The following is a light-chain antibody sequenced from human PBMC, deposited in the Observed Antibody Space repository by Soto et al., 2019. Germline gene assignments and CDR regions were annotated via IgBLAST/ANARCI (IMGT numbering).Light chain of an antibody. CDR3: SSYTSSTYVV. V-gene: IGLV2-14*01. J-gene: IGLJ2*01. Sequence: QSALTQPASVSGSPGQSITISCTGTSSGVGAFNYVSWYQHHPGKVPKLMIYEVSNRPSGVSNRFSGSKSGNTASLTISGLQAEDEADYYCSSYTSSTYVVFGGGTKLTVL. CDR2: EVS. CDR1: SSGVGAFNY.